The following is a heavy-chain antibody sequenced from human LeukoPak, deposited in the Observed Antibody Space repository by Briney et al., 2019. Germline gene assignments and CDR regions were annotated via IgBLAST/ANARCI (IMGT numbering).Heavy chain of an antibody. V-gene: IGHV3-23*01. J-gene: IGHJ4*02. CDR3: AKDRWGSSSSSPFDY. CDR2: ISGSGGST. Sequence: GGSLRLSCAASGFTFSSYAMSWVRQAPGKGLEWVSAISGSGGSTYYADSVKGRFTISRDNSKNTLYLQMNSLRAEDTAVYYCAKDRWGSSSSSPFDYWGQGTLVTVSS. D-gene: IGHD6-6*01. CDR1: GFTFSSYA.